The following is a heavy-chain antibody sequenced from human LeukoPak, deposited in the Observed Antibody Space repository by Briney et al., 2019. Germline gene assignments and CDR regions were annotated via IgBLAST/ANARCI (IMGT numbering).Heavy chain of an antibody. Sequence: SGGSLRLSCSRSGFSLSGFAMGWVRQAPGKGLGWVSNISGSGGKTYYADSVEGPFTLSRDNSENTVCLRMNSLRAEVPALYYLARGRGGDYIPSRFDFWGQGTLVTVSS. CDR2: ISGSGGKT. CDR1: GFSLSGFA. D-gene: IGHD4-17*01. V-gene: IGHV3-23*01. CDR3: ARGRGGDYIPSRFDF. J-gene: IGHJ4*02.